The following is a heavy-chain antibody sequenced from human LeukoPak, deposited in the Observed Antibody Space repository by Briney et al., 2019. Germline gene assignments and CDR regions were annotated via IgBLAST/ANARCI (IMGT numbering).Heavy chain of an antibody. CDR2: IYHSGST. V-gene: IGHV4-59*12. J-gene: IGHJ1*01. CDR1: GGSISNYY. Sequence: PSETLSLTCTVSGGSISNYYWSWIRQPPGKGLEWIGGIYHSGSTNYNPSLKSRVTISVDKSKNQFSLKLSSVTAADTAVYYCARGSPSQLPPAEYFQHWGQGTLVTVSS. CDR3: ARGSPSQLPPAEYFQH. D-gene: IGHD2-2*01.